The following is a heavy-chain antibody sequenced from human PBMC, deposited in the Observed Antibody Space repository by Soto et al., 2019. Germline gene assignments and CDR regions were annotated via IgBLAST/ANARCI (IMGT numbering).Heavy chain of an antibody. CDR2: IWDDGSNK. Sequence: ESGGDVVQPGMSLRLSCAASGFTFSSYGMHWVRQAPGKGLEWVAVIWDDGSNKYYTDSVKGRFTISRDNSQNTLYLQMNSLRGEDTAVYYCARVTGSGTAEVGFDYWGQGTLVTVSS. J-gene: IGHJ4*02. CDR1: GFTFSSYG. D-gene: IGHD3-10*01. CDR3: ARVTGSGTAEVGFDY. V-gene: IGHV3-33*01.